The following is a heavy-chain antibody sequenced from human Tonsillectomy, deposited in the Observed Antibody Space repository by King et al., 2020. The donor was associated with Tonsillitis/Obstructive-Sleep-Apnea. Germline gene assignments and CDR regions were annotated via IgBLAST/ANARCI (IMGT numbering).Heavy chain of an antibody. CDR3: ARWFSSSWGNDY. CDR1: GFTFDDYG. D-gene: IGHD6-13*01. V-gene: IGHV3-20*04. J-gene: IGHJ4*02. CDR2: ITWNGGST. Sequence: QLVQSGGGVVRPGGSLRLSCAASGFTFDDYGMSWVRQAPGKGLEWVSGITWNGGSTGYADSLKGRFTISRDNARDYLYLHMNSLRAEDTALYYCARWFSSSWGNDYWGQGTLVIVSS.